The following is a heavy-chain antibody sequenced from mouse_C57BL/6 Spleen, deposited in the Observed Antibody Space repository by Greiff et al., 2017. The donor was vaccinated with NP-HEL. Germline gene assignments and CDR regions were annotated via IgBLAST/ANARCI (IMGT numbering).Heavy chain of an antibody. CDR1: GYSITSGYY. CDR2: ISYDGSN. D-gene: IGHD1-1*01. J-gene: IGHJ2*01. Sequence: EVKVEESGPGLVKPSQSLSLTCSVTGYSITSGYYWNWIRQFPGNKLEWMGYISYDGSNNYNPSLKNRISITRDTSKNQFFLKLNSVTTEDTATYYCAREGDYGSSYYFDYWGQGTTLTVSS. CDR3: AREGDYGSSYYFDY. V-gene: IGHV3-6*01.